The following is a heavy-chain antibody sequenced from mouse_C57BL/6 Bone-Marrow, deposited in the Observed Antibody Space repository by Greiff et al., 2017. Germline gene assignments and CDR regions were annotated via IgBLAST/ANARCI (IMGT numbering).Heavy chain of an antibody. D-gene: IGHD2-3*01. J-gene: IGHJ2*01. Sequence: QVQLQQSGAELVRPGASVKMSCKASGYTFTGYTMHWVKQRPGQGLEWIGYINPSSGYTKYNQKFKDKATLTADKSSSTAHLQLSSLTSESSAVYYCTRWRWYYFDFWGQGTTLTVSS. CDR3: TRWRWYYFDF. V-gene: IGHV1-4*01. CDR2: INPSSGYT. CDR1: GYTFTGYT.